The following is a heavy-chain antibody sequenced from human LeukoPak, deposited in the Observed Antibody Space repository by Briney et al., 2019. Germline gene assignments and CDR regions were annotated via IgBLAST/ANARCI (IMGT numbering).Heavy chain of an antibody. V-gene: IGHV3-23*01. CDR1: GFTFSSYA. Sequence: GGSLRLSCAASGFTFSSYAMSWVRQAPGKGLEWVSAISGSGGSTYYADSVKGRFTISRDNSKNTLYLQMNSLRAEDTAVYYCAKDSISYYYDSSDPDAFDIWGQGTMVTVSS. CDR3: AKDSISYYYDSSDPDAFDI. D-gene: IGHD3-22*01. CDR2: ISGSGGST. J-gene: IGHJ3*02.